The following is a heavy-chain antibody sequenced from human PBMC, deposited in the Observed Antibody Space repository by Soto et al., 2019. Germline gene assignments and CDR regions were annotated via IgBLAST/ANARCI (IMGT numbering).Heavy chain of an antibody. CDR1: GFTFSSYS. V-gene: IGHV3-21*01. CDR3: AIKSTVVTPFDY. CDR2: ISSSSSYI. D-gene: IGHD2-21*02. Sequence: GGSLRLSCAASGFTFSSYSVNWVRQAPGKGLEWVSSISSSSSYIYYADSVKGRFTISRDNAKNSLYLQMNSLRAEDTAVYYCAIKSTVVTPFDYWGQGTLVTVSS. J-gene: IGHJ4*02.